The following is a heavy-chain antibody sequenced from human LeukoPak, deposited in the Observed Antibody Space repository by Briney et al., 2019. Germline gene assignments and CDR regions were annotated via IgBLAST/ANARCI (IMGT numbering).Heavy chain of an antibody. J-gene: IGHJ2*01. D-gene: IGHD7-27*01. V-gene: IGHV3-23*01. CDR3: AKSMGIWHFDL. CDR1: GFTLSSYG. Sequence: GGSLRLSCAASGFTLSSYGMSWVRQAPGKGLEWVSAISASSGHTYYADSVKGRFTISRDNSKSTLFLQVDNLRAEDTAVYYRAKSMGIWHFDLWAVAPWSLSPQ. CDR2: ISASSGHT.